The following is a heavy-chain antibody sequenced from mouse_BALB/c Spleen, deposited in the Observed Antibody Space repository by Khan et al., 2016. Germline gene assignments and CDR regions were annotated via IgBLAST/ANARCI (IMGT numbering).Heavy chain of an antibody. CDR2: ISSGGTT. V-gene: IGHV5-6-5*01. Sequence: EVELVESGGGLVKPGESLKLSCAASGFTFSSYAMSWVRQTPEKRLEWVAFISSGGTTFYPDSLKGRFTIPRDNARNILYLQVSSLRSEDTAVHYCTRSVTTVVDYFDYWGQGTTLTVSS. CDR1: GFTFSSYA. D-gene: IGHD1-1*01. J-gene: IGHJ2*01. CDR3: TRSVTTVVDYFDY.